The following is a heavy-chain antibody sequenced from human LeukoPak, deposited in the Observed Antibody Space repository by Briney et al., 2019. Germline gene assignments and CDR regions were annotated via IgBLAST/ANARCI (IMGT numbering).Heavy chain of an antibody. Sequence: PGESLRLSCEVSGFTFSSYAMNWVRQAPGKGLEWVSGISGSGGSTYYADPVKGRFTISRENSKNTLYLQMSSLRAEDTAVYYCATARTLRVTTSFDYWGQGTLVTVSS. J-gene: IGHJ4*02. CDR1: GFTFSSYA. CDR2: ISGSGGST. D-gene: IGHD4-17*01. V-gene: IGHV3-23*01. CDR3: ATARTLRVTTSFDY.